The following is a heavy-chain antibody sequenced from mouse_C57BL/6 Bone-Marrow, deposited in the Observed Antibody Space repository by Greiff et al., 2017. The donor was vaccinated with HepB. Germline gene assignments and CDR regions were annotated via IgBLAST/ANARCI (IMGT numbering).Heavy chain of an antibody. V-gene: IGHV3-6*01. CDR1: GYSITSGYY. Sequence: VQLKESGPGLVKPSQSLSLTCSVTGYSITSGYYWNWIRQFPGNKLEWMGYISYDGSNNYNPSLKNRISITRDTSKNQFFLKLNSVTTEDTATYYCANYYGSSYFDVWGTGTTVTVSS. D-gene: IGHD1-1*01. CDR3: ANYYGSSYFDV. J-gene: IGHJ1*03. CDR2: ISYDGSN.